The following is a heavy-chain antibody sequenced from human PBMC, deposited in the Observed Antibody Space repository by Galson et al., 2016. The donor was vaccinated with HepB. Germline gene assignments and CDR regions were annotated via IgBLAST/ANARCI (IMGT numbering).Heavy chain of an antibody. D-gene: IGHD2-2*01. Sequence: SVKVSCKASGYTFTTYGISWVRQAPGQGLEWMGWISAYNGNTNYAQKLQGGVTMTTDTSTRTAYMGLRSLRSDDPAAYYCARDPRKIRYQLLGIYYHYYAMDVWGQGTTVTVSS. J-gene: IGHJ6*02. CDR2: ISAYNGNT. CDR1: GYTFTTYG. V-gene: IGHV1-18*01. CDR3: ARDPRKIRYQLLGIYYHYYAMDV.